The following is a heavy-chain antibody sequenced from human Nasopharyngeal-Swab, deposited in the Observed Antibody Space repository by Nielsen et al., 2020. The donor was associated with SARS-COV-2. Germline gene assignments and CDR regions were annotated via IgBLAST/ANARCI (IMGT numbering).Heavy chain of an antibody. Sequence: ASVKVSCKASGYTFTSYAMHWVRQAPGHSLEWMGWINAGDGSPRYSQNFQGRITITRDTSATTAYMELSSLRSEGTAVYYCARVSSDQWLEYYFDYWGQGTLVTVSS. J-gene: IGHJ4*02. V-gene: IGHV1-3*01. D-gene: IGHD6-19*01. CDR1: GYTFTSYA. CDR3: ARVSSDQWLEYYFDY. CDR2: INAGDGSP.